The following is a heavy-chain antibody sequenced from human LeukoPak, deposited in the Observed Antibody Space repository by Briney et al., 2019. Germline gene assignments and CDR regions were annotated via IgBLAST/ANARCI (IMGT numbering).Heavy chain of an antibody. J-gene: IGHJ4*02. Sequence: GGSLRLSCAASGFTFSDYYMSWIRQAPGKGLEWVSYISSSGSTIYYADSVKGRFTISRDNSKNTLYLQMNSLRAEDTAVYYCAKDPYDSSGYYTRDYWGQGTLVTVSS. CDR2: ISSSGSTI. CDR1: GFTFSDYY. D-gene: IGHD3-22*01. V-gene: IGHV3-11*01. CDR3: AKDPYDSSGYYTRDY.